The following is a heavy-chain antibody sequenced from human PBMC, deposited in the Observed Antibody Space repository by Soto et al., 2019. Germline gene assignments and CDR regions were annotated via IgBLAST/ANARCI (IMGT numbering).Heavy chain of an antibody. CDR3: TTGALIAVAGRQGVMGY. J-gene: IGHJ4*02. Sequence: GGSLRLSCAASGFTFSNAWMNWVRQAPGKGLEWVGRIKSKTDGGTTDYAAPVKGRLTISRDDSKNTLYLQMNSLKTEDTAVYYCTTGALIAVAGRQGVMGYWGQGTLVTVSS. CDR2: IKSKTDGGTT. CDR1: GFTFSNAW. V-gene: IGHV3-15*07. D-gene: IGHD6-19*01.